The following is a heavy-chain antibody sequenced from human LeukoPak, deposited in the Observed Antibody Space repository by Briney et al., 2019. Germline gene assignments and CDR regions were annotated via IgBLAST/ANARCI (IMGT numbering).Heavy chain of an antibody. V-gene: IGHV6-1*01. J-gene: IGHJ4*02. CDR1: GDSVSSNSAA. Sequence: SQTLSLTCAISGDSVSSNSAAWNWIRQSPSRGLEWLGRTYYRSKWYNDYAVSVKSRITVNPDTSKNQFSLQLNSVTPEDTAVYYCARGHSSGCYPVVILGFDYWGQGTLVTVSS. CDR3: ARGHSSGCYPVVILGFDY. D-gene: IGHD6-19*01. CDR2: TYYRSKWYN.